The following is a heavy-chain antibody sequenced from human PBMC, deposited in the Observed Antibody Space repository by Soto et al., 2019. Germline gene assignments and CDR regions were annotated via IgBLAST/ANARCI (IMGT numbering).Heavy chain of an antibody. Sequence: QVQLQESGPGLVKPSGTLSLTCAVSGGSISSSNWWSWVRQPPGKGLEWIGEIYHSGSTNYNPSLKSRVTISVDKSKNQFPLKLSSVTAADTAVYYCARRMPGAYYYDSSGYCFDYWGQGTLVTVSS. CDR1: GGSISSSNW. CDR2: IYHSGST. CDR3: ARRMPGAYYYDSSGYCFDY. V-gene: IGHV4-4*02. D-gene: IGHD3-22*01. J-gene: IGHJ4*02.